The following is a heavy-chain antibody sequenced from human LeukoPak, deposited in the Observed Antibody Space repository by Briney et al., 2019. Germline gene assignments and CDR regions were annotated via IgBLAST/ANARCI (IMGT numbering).Heavy chain of an antibody. Sequence: GGSLRLSCAASGFTFSSYAMHWVRQAPGKGLEWVAVISYDGSNKYYADSVKGRFTISRDNSKNTLYLQMNSLRAEDTAVYYCARSNYYDSTLDYWGQGTLVTVSS. CDR2: ISYDGSNK. CDR3: ARSNYYDSTLDY. D-gene: IGHD3-22*01. J-gene: IGHJ4*02. V-gene: IGHV3-30-3*01. CDR1: GFTFSSYA.